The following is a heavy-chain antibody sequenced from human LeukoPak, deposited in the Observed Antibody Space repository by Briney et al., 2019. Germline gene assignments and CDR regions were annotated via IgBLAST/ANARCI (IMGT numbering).Heavy chain of an antibody. D-gene: IGHD5-18*01. J-gene: IGHJ4*02. CDR2: IYYSGST. CDR3: ARHLQLWLDYYFDY. CDR1: GGSISSSSYY. V-gene: IGHV4-39*01. Sequence: PSETLSLTCTVSGGSISSSSYYWGWIRQPPGKGLEWIGSIYYSGSTYYNPSLKSRVTISVDTSKNQFSLKLSSVTAADTAVYYCARHLQLWLDYYFDYWGQGTLVTVSS.